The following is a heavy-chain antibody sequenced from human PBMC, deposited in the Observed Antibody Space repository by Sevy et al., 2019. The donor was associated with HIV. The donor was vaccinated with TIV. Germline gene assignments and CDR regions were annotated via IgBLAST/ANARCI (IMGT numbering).Heavy chain of an antibody. CDR3: ARVGSYYYDRAYFDY. CDR1: GGSISSGDYY. V-gene: IGHV4-30-4*01. Sequence: SETLSLTCTVSGGSISSGDYYWSWIRQPPGKGLEWIGYIYYSGSTYYNPSLKSRVTISVDTSKNQLSLKLSSVTAADTAVYYCARVGSYYYDRAYFDYWGQGTLVTVSS. CDR2: IYYSGST. D-gene: IGHD3-10*01. J-gene: IGHJ4*02.